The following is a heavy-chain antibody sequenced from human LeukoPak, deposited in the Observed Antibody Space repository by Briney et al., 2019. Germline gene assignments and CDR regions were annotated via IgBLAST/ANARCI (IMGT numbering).Heavy chain of an antibody. CDR1: GGSFSGYY. J-gene: IGHJ4*02. CDR3: ARRRIPGYSSGWYVREPRIQPYYFDY. Sequence: PSETLSLTCAVYGGSFSGYYWSWIRQPPGKGLEWIGEINHSGSTNYNPSLKSRVTISVDTSKNQSSLKLSSVTAADTAVYYCARRRIPGYSSGWYVREPRIQPYYFDYWGQGTLVTVSS. V-gene: IGHV4-34*01. CDR2: INHSGST. D-gene: IGHD6-19*01.